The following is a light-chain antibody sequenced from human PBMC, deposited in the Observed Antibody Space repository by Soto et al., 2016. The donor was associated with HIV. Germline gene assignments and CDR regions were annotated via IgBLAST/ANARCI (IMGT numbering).Light chain of an antibody. J-gene: IGLJ3*02. CDR2: QDT. CDR3: QTWDSNTGV. Sequence: SYELSQPPSMSVSPGQTASITCSGDKLGDKYVCWYQQKPGQSSVLVIYQDTKRPSGIPERFSGSTSGNTATLTISGTQAMDEADYYCQTWDSNTGVFGGGTKLTVL. V-gene: IGLV3-1*01. CDR1: KLGDKY.